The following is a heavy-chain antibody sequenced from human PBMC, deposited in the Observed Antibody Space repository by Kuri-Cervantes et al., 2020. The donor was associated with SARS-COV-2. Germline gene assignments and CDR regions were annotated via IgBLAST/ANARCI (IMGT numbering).Heavy chain of an antibody. V-gene: IGHV3-33*01. CDR2: IWYDGSNK. Sequence: GESLKISCAASGFTFSSYGMHWVRQAPGKGLEWVAVIWYDGSNKYYADSVKGRFTIPRDNSKNTLYLQMNSLRAEDTAVYYCARDWVMVRGVAHPWYYYGMDVWGQGTTVTVSS. CDR3: ARDWVMVRGVAHPWYYYGMDV. CDR1: GFTFSSYG. D-gene: IGHD3-10*01. J-gene: IGHJ6*02.